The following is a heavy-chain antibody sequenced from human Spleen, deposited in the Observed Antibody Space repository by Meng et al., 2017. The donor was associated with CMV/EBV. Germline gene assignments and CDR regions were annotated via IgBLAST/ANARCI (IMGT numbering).Heavy chain of an antibody. CDR1: GGSFSGYY. D-gene: IGHD6-6*01. CDR2: INHSGST. CDR3: ARDSSSSSHPNDY. Sequence: SETLSLTCAVYGGSFSGYYWSWIRQPPGKGLEWIGEINHSGSTNYNPSLKSRATISVDTSKNQFSLKLSSVTAADTAVYYCARDSSSSSHPNDYWGQGTLVTVSS. V-gene: IGHV4-34*01. J-gene: IGHJ4*02.